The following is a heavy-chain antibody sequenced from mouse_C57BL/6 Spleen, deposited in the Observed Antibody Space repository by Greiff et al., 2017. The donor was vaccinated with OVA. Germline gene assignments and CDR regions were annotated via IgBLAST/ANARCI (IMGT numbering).Heavy chain of an antibody. V-gene: IGHV1-50*01. CDR1: GYTFTSYW. CDR3: ASLYYDYGFAY. CDR2: IDPSDSFP. J-gene: IGHJ3*01. Sequence: VQLQQPGAELVKPGASVKLSCKASGYTFTSYWMPWVKQRPGQGLEWIGEIDPSDSFPTYNQKFKGKATLTVDTSSSTAYMQHSSLTSEDSAVDYCASLYYDYGFAYWGQGTLVTVSA. D-gene: IGHD2-4*01.